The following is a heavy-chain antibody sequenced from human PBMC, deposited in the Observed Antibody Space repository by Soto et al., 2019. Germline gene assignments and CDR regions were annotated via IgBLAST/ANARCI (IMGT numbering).Heavy chain of an antibody. CDR2: IYHSGST. CDR1: GGSISSGGYS. J-gene: IGHJ6*02. V-gene: IGHV4-30-2*01. CDR3: AGFRGYSGYDSYYYGMDV. Sequence: SETLSLTCAVSGGSISSGGYSWSWIRQPPGKGLEWIGYIYHSGSTYYNPSLKSRVTISVDRSKNQFSLKLSSVTAADTAVYYCAGFRGYSGYDSYYYGMDVWGQGTTVTVSS. D-gene: IGHD5-12*01.